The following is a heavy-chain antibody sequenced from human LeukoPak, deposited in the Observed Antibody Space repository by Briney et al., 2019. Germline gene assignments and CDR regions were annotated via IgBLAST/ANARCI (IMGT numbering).Heavy chain of an antibody. CDR3: ARPGAYY. V-gene: IGHV3-64*01. Sequence: GGSLRHSRAASGFTLSSYAMHWVRQPPRKGLEYVSAISSNGGSTYYANSVKGRFTISRDNSKNTLYLQMGSLRPEDMVVYYCARPGAYYWGEGTLVTVSS. CDR1: GFTLSSYA. J-gene: IGHJ4*02. CDR2: ISSNGGST.